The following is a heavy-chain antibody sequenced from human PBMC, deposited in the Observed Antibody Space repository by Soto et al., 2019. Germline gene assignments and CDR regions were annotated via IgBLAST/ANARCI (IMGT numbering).Heavy chain of an antibody. D-gene: IGHD4-17*01. CDR2: ISGSGGST. Sequence: YAMSWVRQAPGKGLEWVSAISGSGGSTYYADSVKGRFTISRDNSKNTLYLQMNSLRAEDTAVYYCAKDEYGGTDYWGQGTLVTVSS. CDR3: AKDEYGGTDY. J-gene: IGHJ4*02. CDR1: YA. V-gene: IGHV3-23*01.